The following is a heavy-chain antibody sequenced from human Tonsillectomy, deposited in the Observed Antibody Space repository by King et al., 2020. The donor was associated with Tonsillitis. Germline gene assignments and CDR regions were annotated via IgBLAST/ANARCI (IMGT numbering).Heavy chain of an antibody. CDR3: ARGHSSGWYRDAFDI. J-gene: IGHJ3*02. Sequence: QLQESGPGLVKPSETLSLTCTVSGGSISNYYWSWIRQPPGKGLEWIGYIYYSGSTNYNPSLKSRVTISVDTSKNQFSLKLSSVTAADTAVYYCARGHSSGWYRDAFDIWGQGTMVTVSS. V-gene: IGHV4-59*01. CDR2: IYYSGST. D-gene: IGHD6-19*01. CDR1: GGSISNYY.